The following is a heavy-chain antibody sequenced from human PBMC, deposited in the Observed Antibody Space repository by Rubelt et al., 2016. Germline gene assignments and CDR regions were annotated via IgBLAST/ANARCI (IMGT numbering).Heavy chain of an antibody. V-gene: IGHV4-34*01. D-gene: IGHD3-22*01. CDR3: ARDRRLLLLRLGFDP. CDR1: GGSFSGYY. J-gene: IGHJ5*02. CDR2: INHSGST. Sequence: QVQLQQWGAGLLKPSETLSLTCAVYGGSFSGYYWSWIRQPPGKGLEWIGEINHSGSTNYNPSLKSRVTISVDTSKNQFSRKLSSVTAADTAVYYCARDRRLLLLRLGFDPWGQGTLVTVSS.